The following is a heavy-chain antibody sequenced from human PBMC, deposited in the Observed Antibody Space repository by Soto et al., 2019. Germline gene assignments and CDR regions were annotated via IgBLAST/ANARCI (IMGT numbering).Heavy chain of an antibody. D-gene: IGHD2-2*01. CDR2: ISYDGSNK. V-gene: IGHV3-30-3*01. Sequence: QVQLVESGGGVVQPGRSLRLSCAASGFTFSSYAMHWVRQAPGKGLEWVAVISYDGSNKYYADSVKGRFTISRDNSKNTLYLQMNSLRADDTAVYYCARDWADIVVVPASYYYGMDVWGQGTTVTVSS. CDR3: ARDWADIVVVPASYYYGMDV. J-gene: IGHJ6*02. CDR1: GFTFSSYA.